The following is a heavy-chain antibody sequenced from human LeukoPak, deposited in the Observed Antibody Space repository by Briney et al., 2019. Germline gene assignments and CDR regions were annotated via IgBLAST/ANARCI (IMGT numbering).Heavy chain of an antibody. CDR2: INPSGGST. D-gene: IGHD3-22*01. J-gene: IGHJ4*02. CDR3: ARDRKSYYDSSGYSDYFDY. Sequence: GASVKVSCKASGYTFTSYYMHWVRQAPGQGLEWMGIINPSGGSTSYAQKFQGRVTTTRDTSTSTVYMELSSLRSEDTAVYYCARDRKSYYDSSGYSDYFDYWGQGTLVTVSS. CDR1: GYTFTSYY. V-gene: IGHV1-46*01.